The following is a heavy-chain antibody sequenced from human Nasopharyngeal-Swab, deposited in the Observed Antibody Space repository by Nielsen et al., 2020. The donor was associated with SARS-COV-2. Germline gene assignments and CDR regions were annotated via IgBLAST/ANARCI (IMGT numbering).Heavy chain of an antibody. Sequence: GESLKISCAASGFTFSSYAMSWVRQAPGKGLEWVSAISGSGGSTYYADSVKGRFTISRDNSKNTLYLQMNSLRAEDTAAYYCVGYKLYSLDYWGQGTLVTVSS. CDR1: GFTFSSYA. V-gene: IGHV3-23*01. D-gene: IGHD5-24*01. CDR2: ISGSGGST. J-gene: IGHJ4*02. CDR3: VGYKLYSLDY.